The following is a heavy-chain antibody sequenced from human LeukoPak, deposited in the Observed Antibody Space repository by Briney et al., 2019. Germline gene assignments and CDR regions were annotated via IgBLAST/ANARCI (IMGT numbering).Heavy chain of an antibody. CDR1: GFTFDTFW. CDR2: INQGGGT. CDR3: ARDKGGMVPFDH. V-gene: IGHV3-7*01. J-gene: IGHJ4*02. Sequence: PGGSLRLSCEASGFTFDTFWMSWVRQAPGEGREWVANINQGGGTAYLASVKGRFTTARDDSKNLLYLQMNSLRPEDTAMYFCARDKGGMVPFDHWGQGTPVTVSS. D-gene: IGHD3-10*01.